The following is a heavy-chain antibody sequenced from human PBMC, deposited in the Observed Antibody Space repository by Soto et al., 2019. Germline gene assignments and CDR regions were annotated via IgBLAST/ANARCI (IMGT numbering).Heavy chain of an antibody. Sequence: QVQLQESGPGLVKPSGTLSLTCAVSGDSISSMNWWSWVRQPPGKGLEWIGEIHHSGSTNYNPSLKRRVTISVEKSKNPFSLKLSSVTAADTAVYYCARYDYGSGNDYNIDYWGQGILVTVSS. V-gene: IGHV4-4*02. CDR3: ARYDYGSGNDYNIDY. CDR1: GDSISSMNW. CDR2: IHHSGST. D-gene: IGHD3-10*01. J-gene: IGHJ4*02.